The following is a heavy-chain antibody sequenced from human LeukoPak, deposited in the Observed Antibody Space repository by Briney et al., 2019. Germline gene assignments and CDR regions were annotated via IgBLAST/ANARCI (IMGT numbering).Heavy chain of an antibody. CDR1: GFTFSSYA. CDR3: ASNWGSYPDC. CDR2: IKEDGSRK. Sequence: GGSLRLSCAASGFTFSSYAMSWVRQVPGKGLEWVANIKEDGSRKFYVASVKGRFTISRDNVRNFLYLQMNNLRAEDAALYFCASNWGSYPDCWGQGVLVTVSS. V-gene: IGHV3-7*03. D-gene: IGHD3-16*01. J-gene: IGHJ4*02.